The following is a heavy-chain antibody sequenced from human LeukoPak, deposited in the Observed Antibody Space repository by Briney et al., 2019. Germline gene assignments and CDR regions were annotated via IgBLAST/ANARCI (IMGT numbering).Heavy chain of an antibody. D-gene: IGHD6-25*01. V-gene: IGHV1-2*06. CDR2: INPNSGGT. Sequence: GASVKVSCKASGYTFTGYYMHWVRQAPGQGLEWMGRINPNSGGTNYAQKFQGRVTMTRDTSIGTAYMELSRLRSDDTAVYYCARDAAKVYYFDYWGQGTLVTVSS. CDR1: GYTFTGYY. CDR3: ARDAAKVYYFDY. J-gene: IGHJ4*02.